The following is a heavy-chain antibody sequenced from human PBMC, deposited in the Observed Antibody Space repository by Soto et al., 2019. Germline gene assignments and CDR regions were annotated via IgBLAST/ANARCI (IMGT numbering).Heavy chain of an antibody. Sequence: PGESLKISCSGSGYSFANYWIGWVRQMPGKGLEWMGIIYPTDSDTRYSPSFQGQVTISADKSIGTAYLQWNSLKASDTAIYFCARGDSSDYSTATPADYWGQGTLVTVSS. CDR2: IYPTDSDT. V-gene: IGHV5-51*01. CDR3: ARGDSSDYSTATPADY. D-gene: IGHD3-22*01. J-gene: IGHJ4*02. CDR1: GYSFANYW.